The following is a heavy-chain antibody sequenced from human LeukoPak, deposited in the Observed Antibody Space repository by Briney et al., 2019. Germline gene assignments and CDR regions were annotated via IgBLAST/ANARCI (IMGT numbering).Heavy chain of an antibody. CDR1: GYTFTSYG. Sequence: ASVKVSCKASGYTFTSYGISWVRQAPGQGLEWMGWISAYNGNTNYAQKLQGRVTMTTDTSTSTAYTELRSLRSDDTAVYYCARDSLPEGYCSSTSCHNWFDPWGQGTLVTVSS. V-gene: IGHV1-18*01. CDR3: ARDSLPEGYCSSTSCHNWFDP. CDR2: ISAYNGNT. J-gene: IGHJ5*02. D-gene: IGHD2-2*01.